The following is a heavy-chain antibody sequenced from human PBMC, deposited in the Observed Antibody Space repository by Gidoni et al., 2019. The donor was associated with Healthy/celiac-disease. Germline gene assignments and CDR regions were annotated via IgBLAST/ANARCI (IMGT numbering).Heavy chain of an antibody. V-gene: IGHV4-59*01. J-gene: IGHJ4*02. CDR3: ARCPDSSGYYVDY. Sequence: QVQLQESGPGLVKPSETLSLTCTVSGGSISSYYWSWIRQPPGKGLEWIGYIYYSGSTNYNPSLKSRVTISVDTSKNQFSLKLSSVTAADTAVYYCARCPDSSGYYVDYWGQGTLVTVSS. D-gene: IGHD3-22*01. CDR2: IYYSGST. CDR1: GGSISSYY.